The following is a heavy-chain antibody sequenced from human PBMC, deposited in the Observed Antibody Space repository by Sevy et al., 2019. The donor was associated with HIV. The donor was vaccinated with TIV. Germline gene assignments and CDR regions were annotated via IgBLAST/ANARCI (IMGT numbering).Heavy chain of an antibody. CDR2: ISGSGYST. CDR1: GFTFSSYA. V-gene: IGHV3-23*01. J-gene: IGHJ3*02. D-gene: IGHD6-13*01. Sequence: GGSLRLSCAASGFTFSSYAMSWVRQAPGKGLEWVSAISGSGYSTYYADSVKGRFTISRDNSKNTLCLQMNSLRAEDTAVYFCATQQQLVLFDAFDIWGQGTMVTVSS. CDR3: ATQQQLVLFDAFDI.